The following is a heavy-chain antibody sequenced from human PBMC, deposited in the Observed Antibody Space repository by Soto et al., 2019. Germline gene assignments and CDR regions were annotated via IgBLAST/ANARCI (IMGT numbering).Heavy chain of an antibody. D-gene: IGHD5-12*01. CDR1: RVTVNSYA. J-gene: IGHJ5*02. CDR2: ISGSGGST. CDR3: AKDRRRQVAPPFEP. Sequence: GCSLGLCCAASRVTVNSYAITLFCKAPGKGLEWVSAISGSGGSTYYADSVKGRFTISRDNSKNTLYLQMNSLRAEDTAVYYCAKDRRRQVAPPFEPWGQGTLVTVSS. V-gene: IGHV3-23*01.